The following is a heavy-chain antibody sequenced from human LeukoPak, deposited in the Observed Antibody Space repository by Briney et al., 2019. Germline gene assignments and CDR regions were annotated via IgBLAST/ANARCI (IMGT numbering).Heavy chain of an antibody. Sequence: PSETLSLTCARYGWSFSGYYWSWIRQPPGKGLEWIGEINHSGSTNYNPSLNSRVTISVDTSKNQFSLKLSSVTAADTAVYYCARGRVVVAGTLPFDYWGQGTLVTVSS. D-gene: IGHD6-19*01. V-gene: IGHV4-34*01. CDR2: INHSGST. CDR3: ARGRVVVAGTLPFDY. J-gene: IGHJ4*02. CDR1: GWSFSGYY.